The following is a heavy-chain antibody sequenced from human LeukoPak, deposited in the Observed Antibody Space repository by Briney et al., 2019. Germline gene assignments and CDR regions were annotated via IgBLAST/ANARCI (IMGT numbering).Heavy chain of an antibody. CDR3: ARDLRGRIPGIAAAEEGWFDP. CDR2: IYYTGST. Sequence: SETLSLTCTVSGGSISSSSYYWGWIRQPPGKGLEWIGYIYYTGSTNHNPSLKSRVTISVDTSKNQFSLKLSSVTAADTAVYYCARDLRGRIPGIAAAEEGWFDPWGQGTLVTVSS. CDR1: GGSISSSSYY. D-gene: IGHD6-13*01. J-gene: IGHJ5*02. V-gene: IGHV4-61*05.